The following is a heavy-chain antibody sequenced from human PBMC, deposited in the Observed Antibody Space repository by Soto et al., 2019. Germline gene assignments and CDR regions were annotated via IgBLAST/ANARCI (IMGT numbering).Heavy chain of an antibody. Sequence: QVQLVESGGGVVQPGRSLRLSCAASGFTFSSYGMHWVRQAPGKGLEWVAVISYDGSNKYYADSVKGRFTISRDNSKNTLHLQMNSPRAEDTAVYYCAKDGGGAAAGTRYGMDVWGQGTTVTVSS. CDR3: AKDGGGAAAGTRYGMDV. V-gene: IGHV3-30*18. CDR1: GFTFSSYG. D-gene: IGHD6-13*01. CDR2: ISYDGSNK. J-gene: IGHJ6*02.